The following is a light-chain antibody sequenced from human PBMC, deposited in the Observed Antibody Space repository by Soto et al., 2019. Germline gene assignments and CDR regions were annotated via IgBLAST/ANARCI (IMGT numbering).Light chain of an antibody. J-gene: IGLJ2*01. CDR2: EVN. Sequence: QSALAQPASVAGSPGQSITISCTGTSSDVGGHKYVSWYQQHPGKAPKLIIYEVNNRPSGVSNRFSGSKSGNTASLTISGLQAEDEAEYSCSSYTSSSSVVFGGGTTVTVL. CDR1: SSDVGGHKY. V-gene: IGLV2-14*01. CDR3: SSYTSSSSVV.